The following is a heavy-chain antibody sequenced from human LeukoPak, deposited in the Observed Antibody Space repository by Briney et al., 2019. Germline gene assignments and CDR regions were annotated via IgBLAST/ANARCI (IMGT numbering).Heavy chain of an antibody. Sequence: ASVKVSCKPSGYTFTDYSTSWVRQAPGQGPEWMGWINTHSGTPTYAQVFTGRFVFSLDTPVSTAYLQITSLKADDTAVYYCARWVGGTASRFDYWGQGTLVTVSS. CDR1: GYTFTDYS. V-gene: IGHV7-4-1*02. CDR3: ARWVGGTASRFDY. CDR2: INTHSGTP. J-gene: IGHJ4*02. D-gene: IGHD2-21*02.